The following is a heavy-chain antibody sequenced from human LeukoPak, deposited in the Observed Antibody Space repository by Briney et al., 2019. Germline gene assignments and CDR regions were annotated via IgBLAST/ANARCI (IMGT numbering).Heavy chain of an antibody. CDR3: AKSFDTSGRRAFDI. CDR2: ISVDGSHT. J-gene: IGHJ3*02. Sequence: XXQAPXXXLXWVSAISVDGSHTYYADSVKGRFTTSRDNSRNTLSLQMSSLRAKDAAVYYCAKSFDTSGRRAFDIWGQGTMVTVSS. D-gene: IGHD3-22*01. V-gene: IGHV3-23*01.